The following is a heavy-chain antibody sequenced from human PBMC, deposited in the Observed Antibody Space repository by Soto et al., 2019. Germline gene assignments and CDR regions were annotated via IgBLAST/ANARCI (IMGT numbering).Heavy chain of an antibody. J-gene: IGHJ4*02. D-gene: IGHD1-26*01. CDR2: ISYDGGNE. Sequence: PGGSLRLSCAGSGFTFSSYGIHWVRQAPGKGLEWVALISYDGGNEKYTESVKDRFTISRDDSLNVAYLQMSSLRTEDTAMYYCAKDTYSGTYPTDFDYWGQGSLVTVSS. CDR3: AKDTYSGTYPTDFDY. V-gene: IGHV3-30*18. CDR1: GFTFSSYG.